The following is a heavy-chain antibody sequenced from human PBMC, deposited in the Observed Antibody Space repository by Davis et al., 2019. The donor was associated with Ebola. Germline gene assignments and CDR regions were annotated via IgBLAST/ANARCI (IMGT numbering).Heavy chain of an antibody. D-gene: IGHD3-10*01. CDR3: ARTYYGSGSYYFDP. Sequence: GGSLRLSCAASGFTFSSYAMHWVRQAPGKGLEWVAVIWYDGSNKYYADSVKGRFTISRDNSKNSLYLQMNSLRAEDTAVYYCARTYYGSGSYYFDPWGQGTLVTVSS. V-gene: IGHV3-33*08. J-gene: IGHJ5*02. CDR2: IWYDGSNK. CDR1: GFTFSSYA.